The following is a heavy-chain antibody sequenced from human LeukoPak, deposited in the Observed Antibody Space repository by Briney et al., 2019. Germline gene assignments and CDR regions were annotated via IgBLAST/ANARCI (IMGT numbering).Heavy chain of an antibody. D-gene: IGHD6-13*01. Sequence: PSETLSLTCTVSGGSISSSTYYWGWIRQPPGKGLEWIGSIYYSGSTYYNPSLKRRVTISVDTSKNQFSLKLSSVTAADTAVYFCAPRSRWYNAFDIWGQGTMVTVS. J-gene: IGHJ3*02. CDR1: GGSISSSTYY. V-gene: IGHV4-39*01. CDR3: APRSRWYNAFDI. CDR2: IYYSGST.